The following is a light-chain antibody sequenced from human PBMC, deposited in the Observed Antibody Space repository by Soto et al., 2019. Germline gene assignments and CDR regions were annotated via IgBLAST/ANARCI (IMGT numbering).Light chain of an antibody. V-gene: IGKV2-30*01. CDR1: QSLVSSDGNTY. J-gene: IGKJ1*01. CDR3: MQGTHWPPWT. CDR2: KVS. Sequence: DVVMTQSPLSLPVTLGQPASISCRSSQSLVSSDGNTYLNWFQQRPGQSPRRLIYKVSNRDSGVPDRFSGSGSGTDFTLKISRVEAEDVGVYYCMQGTHWPPWTFGQVTKVEIK.